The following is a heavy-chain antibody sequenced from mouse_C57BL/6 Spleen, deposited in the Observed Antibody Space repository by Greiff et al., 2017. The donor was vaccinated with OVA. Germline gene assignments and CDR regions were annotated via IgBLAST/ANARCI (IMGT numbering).Heavy chain of an antibody. V-gene: IGHV1-61*01. CDR3: AREYYYGSSYPFDY. Sequence: VQLQQPGAELVRPGSSVKLSCKASGYTFTSYWMDWVKQRPGQGLEWIGNIYPSDSETHYNQKFKDKATLTVDKSSSTAYMQLSSLTSEDSAVYYCAREYYYGSSYPFDYWGQGTTLTVSS. D-gene: IGHD1-1*01. CDR2: IYPSDSET. J-gene: IGHJ2*01. CDR1: GYTFTSYW.